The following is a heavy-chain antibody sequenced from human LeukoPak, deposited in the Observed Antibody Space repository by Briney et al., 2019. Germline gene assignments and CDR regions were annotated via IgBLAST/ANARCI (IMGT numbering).Heavy chain of an antibody. CDR1: GGSISSYY. CDR2: IYYSGST. J-gene: IGHJ5*02. D-gene: IGHD2-15*01. V-gene: IGHV4-59*01. CDR3: ARFVEAVAATPGDWFDP. Sequence: SETLSLTCTVSGGSISSYYWSWIRQPPGKGLEWIGYIYYSGSTNYNPSLKSRVTISVDTSKNQFSLKLSSVTAADTAVYYCARFVEAVAATPGDWFDPWGQGTLSPSPQ.